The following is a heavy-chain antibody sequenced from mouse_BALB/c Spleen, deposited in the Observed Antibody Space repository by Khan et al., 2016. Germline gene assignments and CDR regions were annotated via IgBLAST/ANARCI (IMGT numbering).Heavy chain of an antibody. CDR2: ISYDGSN. J-gene: IGHJ1*01. D-gene: IGHD4-1*01. CDR3: ASNWEGWYFDV. V-gene: IGHV3-6*02. Sequence: EVQLQESGPGLVKPSQSLSLTCSVTDYSITSGYYWNWIRQFPGNKLEWMGYISYDGSNNYNPSLKNRISITRDTSKNQFFLKLNSATTEDTATYYCASNWEGWYFDVWGAGTTVTVSS. CDR1: DYSITSGYY.